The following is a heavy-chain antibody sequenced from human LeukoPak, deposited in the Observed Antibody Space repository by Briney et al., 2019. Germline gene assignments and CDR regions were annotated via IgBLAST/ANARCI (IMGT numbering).Heavy chain of an antibody. Sequence: GGSLRLSCAASGFTFDDYTMHWVRQAPGKGLEWVSAISGSGGSTYYADSVKGRFTISRDNSKNTLYLQMNSLRAEDTAVYYCAKGGDSSSWSYFDYWGQGTLVTVSS. D-gene: IGHD6-13*01. CDR1: GFTFDDYT. CDR2: ISGSGGST. V-gene: IGHV3-23*01. CDR3: AKGGDSSSWSYFDY. J-gene: IGHJ4*02.